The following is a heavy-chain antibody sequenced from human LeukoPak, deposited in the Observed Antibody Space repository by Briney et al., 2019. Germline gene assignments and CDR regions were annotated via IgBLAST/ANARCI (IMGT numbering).Heavy chain of an antibody. Sequence: GGSLRLSCAASGFTFSNAWMSWVRQAPGKGLEWVGRIKSKTDGGTTDYAAPVKGRFTISRDDSKNTLYLQMNSLKTEDTAVYYCTTDPPNYDGSGYYYLYADYWGQGTLVTVSS. J-gene: IGHJ4*02. CDR1: GFTFSNAW. CDR2: IKSKTDGGTT. V-gene: IGHV3-15*01. CDR3: TTDPPNYDGSGYYYLYADY. D-gene: IGHD3-22*01.